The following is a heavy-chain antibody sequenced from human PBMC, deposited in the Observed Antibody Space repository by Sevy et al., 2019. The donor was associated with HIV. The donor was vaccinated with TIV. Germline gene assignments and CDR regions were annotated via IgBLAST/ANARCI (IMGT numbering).Heavy chain of an antibody. J-gene: IGHJ4*02. CDR3: ARPGMSATADY. CDR1: GGSMINYH. Sequence: SETLSLTCTVSGGSMINYHWSWIRQPPGKGLEWIGFIYDSMTSKYNSSFMSRVSISGDPSKNQFSLRLNSVTAADTAVYYCARPGMSATADYWGQGILVTVSS. D-gene: IGHD6-13*01. V-gene: IGHV4-59*08. CDR2: IYDSMTS.